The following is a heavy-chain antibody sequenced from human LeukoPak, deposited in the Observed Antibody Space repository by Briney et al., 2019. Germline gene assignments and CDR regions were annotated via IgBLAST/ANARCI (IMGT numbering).Heavy chain of an antibody. Sequence: PGGSLRLSCVVSGISLGNYAMTWVRQAPGKGLEWVSYISERGGSTTYADSVKGRFTISRDTSLNTLYLQMASLRAEDTAVYFCAKRGIVIRGILVIGYHQEAYHYDFWGQGVLVTVSS. D-gene: IGHD3-10*01. V-gene: IGHV3-23*01. CDR1: GISLGNYA. J-gene: IGHJ4*02. CDR3: AKRGIVIRGILVIGYHQEAYHYDF. CDR2: ISERGGST.